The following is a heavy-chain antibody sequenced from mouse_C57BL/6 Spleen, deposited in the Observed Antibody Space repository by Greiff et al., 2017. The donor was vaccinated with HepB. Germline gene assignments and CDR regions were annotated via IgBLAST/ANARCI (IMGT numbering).Heavy chain of an antibody. CDR2: IYPGSGST. Sequence: QVQLQQPGAELVKPGASVKMSCKASGYTFTSYWITWVKQRPGQGLEWIGDIYPGSGSTNYNEKFKSKATLTVDTSSSTAYMQLSSLTSADSAVYYCAGKGGYGSSSFDYWGQGTTLTVSS. CDR3: AGKGGYGSSSFDY. CDR1: GYTFTSYW. J-gene: IGHJ2*01. V-gene: IGHV1-55*01. D-gene: IGHD1-1*01.